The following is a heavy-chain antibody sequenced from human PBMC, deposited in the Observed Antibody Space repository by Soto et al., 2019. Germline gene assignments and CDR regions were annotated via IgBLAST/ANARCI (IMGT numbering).Heavy chain of an antibody. D-gene: IGHD3-16*02. J-gene: IGHJ4*02. CDR2: IYYSGST. CDR3: ARLQYDYIWGSYRPYFDY. CDR1: GGSISSSSYY. V-gene: IGHV4-39*01. Sequence: SETLSLTCTVSGGSISSSSYYWGWIRQPPGKGLEWIGSIYYSGSTYYNPSLKSRVTISVDTSKNQFSLKLSSVTAADTAVYYCARLQYDYIWGSYRPYFDYWGQGTLVTVSS.